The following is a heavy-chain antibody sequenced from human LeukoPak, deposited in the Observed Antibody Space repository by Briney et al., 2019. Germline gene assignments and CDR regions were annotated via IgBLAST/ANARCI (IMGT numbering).Heavy chain of an antibody. CDR3: ARLLMEQQLVLDY. Sequence: GESLKISCRGSGHSFTSYWIGWVRQMPGKGLEWMGIIYPGDSDTRYSPSFQGQVTISADKSISTAYLQWSSLKASDTAMYYCARLLMEQQLVLDYWGQGTLVTVSS. CDR2: IYPGDSDT. J-gene: IGHJ4*02. V-gene: IGHV5-51*01. CDR1: GHSFTSYW. D-gene: IGHD6-13*01.